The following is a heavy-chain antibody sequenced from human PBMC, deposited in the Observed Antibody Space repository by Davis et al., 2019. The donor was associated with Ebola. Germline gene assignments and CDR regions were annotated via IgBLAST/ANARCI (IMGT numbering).Heavy chain of an antibody. CDR1: GFVFSSYV. V-gene: IGHV3-23*01. J-gene: IGHJ4*02. Sequence: GESLKISCAASGFVFSSYVMSWVRRAPGKGLEWVSTLGTSADTYYADSVKGRFTISRDNSKNTLYLQMNSLRVEDTAVYYCAKSRIAAAVLQHFDYWGQGTLVTVSS. D-gene: IGHD6-13*01. CDR3: AKSRIAAAVLQHFDY. CDR2: LGTSADT.